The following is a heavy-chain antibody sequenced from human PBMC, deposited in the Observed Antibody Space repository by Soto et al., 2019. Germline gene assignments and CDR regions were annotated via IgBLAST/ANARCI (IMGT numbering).Heavy chain of an antibody. V-gene: IGHV4-31*03. J-gene: IGHJ4*02. D-gene: IGHD1-26*01. CDR3: ARDVGRSFDY. Sequence: SETLSLTCTVSGGSISSGGYYWSWIRQHPGKGLEWIGYIYYSGSTYYNPSLKSRVTISVDTSKNQFSLKLSSVTAADTAVYYCARDVGRSFDYWGQGTLVTVSS. CDR2: IYYSGST. CDR1: GGSISSGGYY.